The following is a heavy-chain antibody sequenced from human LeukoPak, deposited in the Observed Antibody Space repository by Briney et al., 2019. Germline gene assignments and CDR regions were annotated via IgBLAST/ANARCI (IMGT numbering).Heavy chain of an antibody. D-gene: IGHD6-13*01. V-gene: IGHV4-59*01. J-gene: IGHJ4*02. CDR1: GGSISSYY. CDR2: IYYSGST. Sequence: SETLSLTCTVSGGSISSYYWSWIRQPPGKRLEWIGYIYYSGSTNYNPSLKSRVTISVDTSKNQFSLKLSSVTAADTAVYYCARDSWYYSYWGQGTLVTVSS. CDR3: ARDSWYYSY.